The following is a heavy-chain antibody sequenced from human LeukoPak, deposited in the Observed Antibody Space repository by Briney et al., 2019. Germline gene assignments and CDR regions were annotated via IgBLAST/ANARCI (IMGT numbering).Heavy chain of an antibody. V-gene: IGHV4-38-2*02. D-gene: IGHD6-13*01. J-gene: IGHJ5*02. Sequence: PSETLSLTCTVSGGSISSYYWSWIRQPPGKGLEWIGSIYHSGSTYYNPSLKSRVTISVDTSKNQFSLKLSSVTAADTAVYYCAREIIGGLIAAASNWFDPWGQGTLVTVSS. CDR1: GGSISSYY. CDR2: IYHSGST. CDR3: AREIIGGLIAAASNWFDP.